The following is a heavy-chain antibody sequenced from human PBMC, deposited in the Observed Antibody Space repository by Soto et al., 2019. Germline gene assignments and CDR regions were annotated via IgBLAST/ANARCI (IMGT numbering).Heavy chain of an antibody. J-gene: IGHJ5*02. Sequence: QVQLQESGPGLVKPSETLSLTCTFSGGSVSSGSYYWSWIRQPPGKGLEWIGYIYYSGSTNYNPSLKSRVTISVDTSKNQFSLKLSSVTAADTAVYYCARGAYYYDSSGYYASNWFDPWGQGTLVTVSS. V-gene: IGHV4-61*01. CDR3: ARGAYYYDSSGYYASNWFDP. D-gene: IGHD3-22*01. CDR2: IYYSGST. CDR1: GGSVSSGSYY.